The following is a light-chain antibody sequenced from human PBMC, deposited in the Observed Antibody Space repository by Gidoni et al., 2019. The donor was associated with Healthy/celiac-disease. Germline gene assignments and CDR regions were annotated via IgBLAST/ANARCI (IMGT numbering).Light chain of an antibody. J-gene: IGKJ4*01. CDR2: DAS. V-gene: IGKV1-33*01. Sequence: DVQITKSPASLSASVGDRVTITCQARQDISNYLNWYTQKPGKAPKLLLYDASNLDKGDPSRFSGSGSGTDFTFPIRSLQPEDIETYYCPQYDTLLLTFGGGTKVEIK. CDR1: QDISNY. CDR3: PQYDTLLLT.